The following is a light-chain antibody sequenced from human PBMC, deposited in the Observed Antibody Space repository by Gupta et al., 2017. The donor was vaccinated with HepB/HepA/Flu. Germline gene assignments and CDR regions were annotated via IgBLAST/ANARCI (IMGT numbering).Light chain of an antibody. Sequence: EIVLTQSPGTLSLSPGERATLSCRASQSVSNNYLAWFQQKPGQAPRLLIYGASSRATGFPDRFSGSGSGTDFTLTISRREQEDFAVYYCQQYGSSPPYTFGQGTKVEI. CDR2: GAS. J-gene: IGKJ2*01. V-gene: IGKV3-20*01. CDR3: QQYGSSPPYT. CDR1: QSVSNNY.